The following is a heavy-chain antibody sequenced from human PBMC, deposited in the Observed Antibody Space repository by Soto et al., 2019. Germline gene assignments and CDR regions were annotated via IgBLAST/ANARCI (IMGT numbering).Heavy chain of an antibody. Sequence: GGSLRLSCAASDFTFSNAWINWVRQAPGKGLEWVGRIKSKTHGGTTDFAAPVKGRFAISRDDSKNMVYLQMNSLRAEDTAVYYCAREGYYDFWSGYPPDYYYGMDVWGQGTTVTVSS. V-gene: IGHV3-15*07. CDR1: DFTFSNAW. J-gene: IGHJ6*02. CDR3: AREGYYDFWSGYPPDYYYGMDV. D-gene: IGHD3-3*01. CDR2: IKSKTHGGTT.